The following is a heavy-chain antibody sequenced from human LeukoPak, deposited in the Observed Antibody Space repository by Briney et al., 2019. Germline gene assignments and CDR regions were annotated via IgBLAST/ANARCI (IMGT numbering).Heavy chain of an antibody. D-gene: IGHD6-19*01. CDR2: ISSSGGST. J-gene: IGHJ2*01. CDR3: VKDRYSSGWYGYFDL. CDR1: GFTFSSYA. Sequence: GSLRLSCSASGFTFSSYAMHWVRQAPGKGLEYVSAISSSGGSTYYADSVKGRFTISRDNSKNTLYLQMSSLRAEDTAVYYCVKDRYSSGWYGYFDLWGRGTLVTVSS. V-gene: IGHV3-64D*06.